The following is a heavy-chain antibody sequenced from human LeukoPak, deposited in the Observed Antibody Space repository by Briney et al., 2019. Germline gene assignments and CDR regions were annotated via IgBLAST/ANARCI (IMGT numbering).Heavy chain of an antibody. CDR2: IYYSGST. J-gene: IGHJ5*02. V-gene: IGHV4-39*07. Sequence: PSETLSLTCTVSGGSISSSSYYWGWIRQPPGRGLEWIGSIYYSGSTYYNPSLKSRVTISVDTSKNQFSLKLSSVTAADTAVYYCARVRRLSGSYLDWFDPWGQGTLVTVSS. CDR3: ARVRRLSGSYLDWFDP. CDR1: GGSISSSSYY. D-gene: IGHD1-26*01.